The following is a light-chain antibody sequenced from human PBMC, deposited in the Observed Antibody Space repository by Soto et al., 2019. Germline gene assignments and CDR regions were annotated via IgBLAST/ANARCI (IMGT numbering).Light chain of an antibody. CDR1: SSNIGDNP. J-gene: IGLJ1*01. CDR2: IND. CDR3: AAWDDSLNAL. Sequence: QSVLTQPPSASGTPGQRATISCSGSSSNIGDNPVNWYQQVPGAAPKLLIYINDQRPSGVPDRFSGSKSGTSASLAISGLQPEDEADYYCAAWDDSLNALFGTGTKVTVL. V-gene: IGLV1-44*01.